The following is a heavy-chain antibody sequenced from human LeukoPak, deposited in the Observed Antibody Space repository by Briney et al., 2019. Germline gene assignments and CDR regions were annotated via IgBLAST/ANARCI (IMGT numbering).Heavy chain of an antibody. CDR1: GFTFSSYG. D-gene: IGHD1-26*01. CDR3: ARDTPHELLSFDY. V-gene: IGHV3-33*01. Sequence: PGRSLRLSCAASGFTFSSYGMHWARQAPGKGLEWVAVIWYDGSNKYYADSVKGRFTISRDNSKNTLYLQMNSLRAEDTAVYYCARDTPHELLSFDYWGQGTLVTVSS. J-gene: IGHJ4*02. CDR2: IWYDGSNK.